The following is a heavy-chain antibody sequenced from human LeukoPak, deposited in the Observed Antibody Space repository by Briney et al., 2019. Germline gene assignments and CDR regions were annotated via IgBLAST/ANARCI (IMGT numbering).Heavy chain of an antibody. CDR3: ARPHSSSWYYPSYGPDPSFDY. J-gene: IGHJ4*02. CDR1: GFTFSDYY. D-gene: IGHD6-13*01. CDR2: ISSSSSYT. Sequence: GGSLRLSCAASGFTFSDYYMSWIRQAPGKGLEWVSYISSSSSYTNYADSVKGRFTISRDNAKSSLYLQMNSLRAEDTAVYYCARPHSSSWYYPSYGPDPSFDYWGQGTLVTVSS. V-gene: IGHV3-11*03.